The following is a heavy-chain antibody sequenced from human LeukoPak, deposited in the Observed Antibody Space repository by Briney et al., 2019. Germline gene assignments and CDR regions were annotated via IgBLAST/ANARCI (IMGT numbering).Heavy chain of an antibody. V-gene: IGHV3-30-3*01. D-gene: IGHD3-3*01. CDR1: GFTFSSYA. CDR3: ARSGNFWSGYYHY. Sequence: GGSLRLSCAASGFTFSSYAMHWVRQAPGKGLEWVAVISYDGSNKYYADSVKGRFTISRDNSKNTLYLQMNSLRAEDTAVYYCARSGNFWSGYYHYWGQGTLVTVSS. CDR2: ISYDGSNK. J-gene: IGHJ4*02.